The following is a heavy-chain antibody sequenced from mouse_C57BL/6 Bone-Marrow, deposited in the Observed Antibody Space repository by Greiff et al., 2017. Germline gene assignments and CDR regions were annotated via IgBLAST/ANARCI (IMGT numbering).Heavy chain of an antibody. CDR2: IHPNSGST. V-gene: IGHV1-64*01. D-gene: IGHD2-3*01. CDR3: ARSRCGLLPSWYFDV. CDR1: GYTFTSYW. Sequence: QVHVKQPGAELVKPGASVKLSCKASGYTFTSYWMHWVKQRPGQGLEWIGMIHPNSGSTNYNEKFKSKATLTVDKSSSTAYMQLSSLTSEDSAVYYGARSRCGLLPSWYFDVWGTGTTVTVSS. J-gene: IGHJ1*03.